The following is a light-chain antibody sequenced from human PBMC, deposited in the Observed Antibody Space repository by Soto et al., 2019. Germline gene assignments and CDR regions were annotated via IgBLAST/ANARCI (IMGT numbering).Light chain of an antibody. V-gene: IGLV2-8*01. J-gene: IGLJ2*01. CDR3: ASHAGRKNII. CDR2: EVN. CDR1: SSDVGAYSY. Sequence: QSALTQPASVSGSPGQSITISCTGTSSDVGAYSYVSWYQQHPGKAPKLMIYEVNKRPSGVPDRFSGSKSGNTASLTVSGLQAEDEADYYCASHAGRKNIIFGGGTKLTVL.